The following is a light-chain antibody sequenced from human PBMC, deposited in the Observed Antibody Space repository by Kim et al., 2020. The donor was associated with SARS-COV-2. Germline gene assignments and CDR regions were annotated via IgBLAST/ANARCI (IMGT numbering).Light chain of an antibody. Sequence: SSELTQDPAVSVALGQTVRITCQGDSLRTYYTSWYQQKPGQAPVLVIYGKNNRPSGIPDRFSGSNSGTTASLTITWAQAEDEADYYCNSRDSSTYHVVFG. V-gene: IGLV3-19*01. CDR2: GKN. CDR3: NSRDSSTYHVV. J-gene: IGLJ2*01. CDR1: SLRTYY.